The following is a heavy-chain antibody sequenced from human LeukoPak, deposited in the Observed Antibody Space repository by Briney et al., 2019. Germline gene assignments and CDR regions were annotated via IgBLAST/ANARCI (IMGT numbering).Heavy chain of an antibody. D-gene: IGHD6-19*01. CDR2: ISYDGSNK. CDR3: ATTTAVAGTFDY. J-gene: IGHJ4*02. Sequence: PGGSLRLSCAASGFTFSSYAMHWVRQAPGKGLEWVAVISYDGSNKYYADSVKGRFTISRDNSKNTLYLQMISLRAEDTAVYYCATTTAVAGTFDYWGQGTLVTVSS. CDR1: GFTFSSYA. V-gene: IGHV3-30*04.